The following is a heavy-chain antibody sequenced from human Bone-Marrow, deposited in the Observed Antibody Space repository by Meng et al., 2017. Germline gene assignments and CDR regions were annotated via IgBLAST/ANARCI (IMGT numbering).Heavy chain of an antibody. J-gene: IGHJ4*02. CDR2: ISYDGSNK. Sequence: QGQLGGAGGGVVQPGRSLRLSCAASGFTFSSYAMHWVRQAPGKGLEWVAVISYDGSNKYYADSVKGRFTISRDNSKNTLYLQMNSLRAEDTAVYYCARDRVDYWGQGTLVTVSS. V-gene: IGHV3-30*01. CDR1: GFTFSSYA. CDR3: ARDRVDY.